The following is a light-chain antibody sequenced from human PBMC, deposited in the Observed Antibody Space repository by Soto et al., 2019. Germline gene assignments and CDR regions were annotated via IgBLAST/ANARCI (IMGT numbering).Light chain of an antibody. J-gene: IGLJ1*01. CDR3: SSYAGSNNLP. CDR2: EVS. CDR1: ISDVGGYNY. V-gene: IGLV2-8*01. Sequence: QSALTQPPSASGSPGQSVTISCTGTISDVGGYNYVSWYQQHPGKAPKLMIYEVSKRPSGVPDRFSGSKSGNTASLTVSGLQAEDEADYYCSSYAGSNNLPFGTGNKLTVL.